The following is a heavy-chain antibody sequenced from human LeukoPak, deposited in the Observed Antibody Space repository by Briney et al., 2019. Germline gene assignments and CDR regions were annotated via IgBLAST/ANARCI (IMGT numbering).Heavy chain of an antibody. CDR3: ARENSARGPPDY. V-gene: IGHV1-46*01. CDR2: INPSGGST. D-gene: IGHD1-26*01. J-gene: IGHJ4*02. Sequence: ASVKVSCKASGHTFTSYYMHWVRQAPGQGLEWMGIINPSGGSTSYAQKFQGRVTMTRDTSTSTVYMELSSLRSEDTAVYYCARENSARGPPDYWGQGTLVTVSS. CDR1: GHTFTSYY.